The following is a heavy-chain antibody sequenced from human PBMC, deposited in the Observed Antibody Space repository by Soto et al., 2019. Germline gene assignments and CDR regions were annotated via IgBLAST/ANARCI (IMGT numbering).Heavy chain of an antibody. Sequence: PGGSLRLSCAATGLTFNTYNMNWVRQAPGKGLEWVYSISSSSAYIYYADSVKGRFTISRDNAKNLLFLQMNSLRAEDTAVYYCARDGGSVISWFDXWGQGTQVTVSX. CDR3: ARDGGSVISWFDX. CDR2: ISSSSAYI. D-gene: IGHD2-15*01. V-gene: IGHV3-21*01. J-gene: IGHJ5*02. CDR1: GLTFNTYN.